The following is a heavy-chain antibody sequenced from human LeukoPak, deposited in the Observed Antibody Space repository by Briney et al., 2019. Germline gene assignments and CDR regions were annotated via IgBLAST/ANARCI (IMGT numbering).Heavy chain of an antibody. CDR1: GFTFSSYS. CDR3: ARVSRGYSGYLFDY. Sequence: HPGGSLRLSCAASGFTFSSYSMSWVRQAPGKGLEWVSIISDSGANTYYADSVKGRFTISRDNAKNSMYLQMNILRAEDTAVYYCARVSRGYSGYLFDYWGQGTLVTVSS. J-gene: IGHJ4*02. D-gene: IGHD5-12*01. V-gene: IGHV3-23*01. CDR2: ISDSGANT.